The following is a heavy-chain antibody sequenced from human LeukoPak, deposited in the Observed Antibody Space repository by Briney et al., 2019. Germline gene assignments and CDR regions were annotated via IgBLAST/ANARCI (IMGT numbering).Heavy chain of an antibody. J-gene: IGHJ4*02. CDR3: AKEVYGSGPYYLDY. CDR2: ISRGGDSP. D-gene: IGHD3-10*01. CDR1: GFTFSSYA. Sequence: HPGGSLRLSCVASGFTFSSYAMSWVRQAPGKGLQWVLSISRGGDSPNYADSVKGRFTISRDNSRNTLYLEVNNLRAEDTAMYYCAKEVYGSGPYYLDYWGQGTLVTVSS. V-gene: IGHV3-23*01.